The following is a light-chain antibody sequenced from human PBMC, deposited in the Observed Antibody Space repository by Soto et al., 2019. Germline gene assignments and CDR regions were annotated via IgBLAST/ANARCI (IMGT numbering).Light chain of an antibody. Sequence: IVLTQSPGTLSLSPGERASLSCRASQRVISDYLAWYQQKPGQAPRLLIYGASNMTTGIPDRFSGSGSGTDFTLTISRLEPEDFAVYYCQQYGRSPLFTFGPGTTLEIK. CDR3: QQYGRSPLFT. V-gene: IGKV3-20*01. CDR2: GAS. CDR1: QRVISDY. J-gene: IGKJ3*01.